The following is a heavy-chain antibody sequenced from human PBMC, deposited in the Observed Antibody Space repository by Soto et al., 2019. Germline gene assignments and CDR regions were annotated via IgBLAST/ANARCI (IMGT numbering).Heavy chain of an antibody. CDR3: ARSVVQYEDTAMAPNFDY. CDR2: INPNSGGT. D-gene: IGHD5-18*01. Sequence: ASVKVSCKASGYTFTGYYMHWVRQAPGQGLEWMGWINPNSGGTNYAQKFQGWVTMTRDTSISTAYMELSRLRSDDTAVYYCARSVVQYEDTAMAPNFDYWGQGTLVTVS. V-gene: IGHV1-2*04. J-gene: IGHJ4*02. CDR1: GYTFTGYY.